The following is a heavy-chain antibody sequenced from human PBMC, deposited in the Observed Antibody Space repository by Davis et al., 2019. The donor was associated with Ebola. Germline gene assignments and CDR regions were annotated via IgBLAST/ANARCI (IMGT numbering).Heavy chain of an antibody. V-gene: IGHV3-23*01. CDR1: GFTFSASA. D-gene: IGHD2-2*01. CDR2: ICNDGGAI. Sequence: PGGSLRLSCAASGFTFSASAVSWVRQAPGNGLEWVSTICNDGGAIYYADSVRGRFTISRDNSKNTLFLQMDSLRSEDTAIYYCTKDRGGSSQHWGQGTQVIVSS. J-gene: IGHJ1*01. CDR3: TKDRGGSSQH.